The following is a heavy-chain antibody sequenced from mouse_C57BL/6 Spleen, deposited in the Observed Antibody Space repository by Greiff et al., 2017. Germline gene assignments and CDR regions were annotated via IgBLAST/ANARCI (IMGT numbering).Heavy chain of an antibody. V-gene: IGHV1-59*01. Sequence: QVQLQQPGAELVRPGTSVKLSCKASGYTFTSYWMHWVKQRPGHGLEWIGVIDPSDSYTNYNQKFKGKATLTVDTSSSTAYMQLSSLTSEDSAVYYCARSIYYGNYYFDDWGQGTTLTVSS. CDR3: ARSIYYGNYYFDD. CDR1: GYTFTSYW. CDR2: IDPSDSYT. D-gene: IGHD2-1*01. J-gene: IGHJ2*01.